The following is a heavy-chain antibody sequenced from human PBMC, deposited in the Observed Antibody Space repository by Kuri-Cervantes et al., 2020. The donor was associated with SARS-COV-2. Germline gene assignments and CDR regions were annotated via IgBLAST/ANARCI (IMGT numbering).Heavy chain of an antibody. CDR3: ARATKADYGDYIDAFDI. V-gene: IGHV4-61*02. D-gene: IGHD4-17*01. Sequence: SETLSLTCTVSGGSISSGSYYWSWIRQPAGKGLEWIGRIYTSGSTNYNPSLKSRVTISVDTSKNQFSLKLSSVTAADTAVYYCARATKADYGDYIDAFDIWGQGTRVTVSS. CDR2: IYTSGST. J-gene: IGHJ3*02. CDR1: GGSISSGSYY.